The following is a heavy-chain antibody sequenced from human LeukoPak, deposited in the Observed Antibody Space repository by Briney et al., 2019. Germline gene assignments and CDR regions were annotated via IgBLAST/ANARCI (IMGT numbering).Heavy chain of an antibody. J-gene: IGHJ5*02. CDR2: INPNSGGT. CDR1: GYTFTGYY. V-gene: IGHV1-2*06. Sequence: GASVKVSCKASGYTFTGYYMHWARQAPGQGLEWMGRINPNSGGTNYAQKFQGRVTMTRDTSISTAYMELSRLRSDDTAVYYCARTPAYLTGYSSGWSGSNWFDPWGQGTLVTVSS. D-gene: IGHD6-19*01. CDR3: ARTPAYLTGYSSGWSGSNWFDP.